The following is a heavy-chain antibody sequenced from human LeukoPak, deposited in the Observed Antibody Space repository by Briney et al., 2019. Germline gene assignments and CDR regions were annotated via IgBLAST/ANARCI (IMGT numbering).Heavy chain of an antibody. CDR1: GFTFSSYG. CDR3: AKSKDIVVVPAAIGYFDY. CDR2: IRYDGSNK. Sequence: GGSLRLSCAASGFTFSSYGMHWVRQAPGKGLEWVAFIRYDGSNKYYADSVKGRFTISRDNSKNTLYLQMNSLRAEDTAVYYCAKSKDIVVVPAAIGYFDYWGQGTLVTVSS. V-gene: IGHV3-30*02. D-gene: IGHD2-2*02. J-gene: IGHJ4*02.